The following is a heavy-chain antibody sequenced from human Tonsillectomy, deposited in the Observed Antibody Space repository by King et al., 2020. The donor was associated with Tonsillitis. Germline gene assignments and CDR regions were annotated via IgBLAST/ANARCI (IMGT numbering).Heavy chain of an antibody. CDR3: AKVQRNYGDHGALDY. Sequence: VQLVESGGGVVQPGRSLRLSCAASGFTFSSYAMHWVRQAPGKGLEWVAVISYDGKNKYYADSVKGRFTISRDNSKNTLYLQMNSLRAEDTAVYLCAKVQRNYGDHGALDYWGQGTLVTVSS. J-gene: IGHJ4*02. V-gene: IGHV3-30*18. D-gene: IGHD4-17*01. CDR2: ISYDGKNK. CDR1: GFTFSSYA.